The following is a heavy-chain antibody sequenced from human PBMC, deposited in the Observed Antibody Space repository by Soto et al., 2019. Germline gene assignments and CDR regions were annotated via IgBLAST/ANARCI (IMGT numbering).Heavy chain of an antibody. CDR3: ARDRLPQYPHVSCSGGSCRTGPTELDY. CDR2: ISSSSSYI. Sequence: GGSLRLSCAASGFTFSSYSMNWVRQAPGKGLEWVSSISSSSSYIYYADSVKGRFTISRDNAKNSLYLQMNSLRAEDTAVYYCARDRLPQYPHVSCSGGSCRTGPTELDYWGQGTLVTVSS. CDR1: GFTFSSYS. V-gene: IGHV3-21*01. D-gene: IGHD2-15*01. J-gene: IGHJ4*02.